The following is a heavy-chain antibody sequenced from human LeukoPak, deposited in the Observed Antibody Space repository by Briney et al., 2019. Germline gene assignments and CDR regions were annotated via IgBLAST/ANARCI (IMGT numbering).Heavy chain of an antibody. CDR1: GGSISSYY. CDR3: ARTTRDYGDSYFDS. Sequence: SEPLSLTCTVSGGSISSYYWSWIRKSPGKGLEWIGYIYYSGIINYNPSLVSRITISMDTSKSQFSLKLSSVTAADTAIYFCARTTRDYGDSYFDSWGQGTLVTVSS. V-gene: IGHV4-59*01. D-gene: IGHD4-17*01. CDR2: IYYSGII. J-gene: IGHJ4*02.